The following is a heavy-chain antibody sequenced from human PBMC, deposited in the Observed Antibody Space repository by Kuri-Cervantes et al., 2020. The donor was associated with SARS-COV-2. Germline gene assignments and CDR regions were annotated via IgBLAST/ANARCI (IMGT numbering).Heavy chain of an antibody. CDR2: ISYDGSNK. J-gene: IGHJ4*02. CDR1: GFTFSRYA. CDR3: ARDRVGVHDS. V-gene: IGHV3-30-3*01. Sequence: GGSLRLSCAASGFTFSRYAMHWVRQAPGKGLEWVAVISYDGSNKDYTASGKGRFTTSRDNSQNTLYLQMKSLRTEDTALYYCARDRVGVHDSWGQGTLVTVSS. D-gene: IGHD2-21*01.